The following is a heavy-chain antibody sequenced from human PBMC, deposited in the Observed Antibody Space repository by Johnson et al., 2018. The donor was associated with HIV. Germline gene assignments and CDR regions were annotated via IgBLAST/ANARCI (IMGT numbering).Heavy chain of an antibody. V-gene: IGHV3-23*04. Sequence: VQLVQSGGGLVQPGGSLILSCSSSGFPFSSSAMRWVLHAPWKVLEWVSAIFVSGCSTYYADSVKGRFTISRDKYKNTLYLQMNSLRAEDTAVYYCAKVSGGVTRDFDIWGQGTMVTVS. J-gene: IGHJ3*02. CDR1: GFPFSSSA. CDR2: IFVSGCST. CDR3: AKVSGGVTRDFDI. D-gene: IGHD1-26*01.